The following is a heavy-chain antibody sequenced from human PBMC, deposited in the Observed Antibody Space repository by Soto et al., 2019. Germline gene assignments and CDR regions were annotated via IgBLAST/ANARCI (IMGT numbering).Heavy chain of an antibody. V-gene: IGHV4-39*01. CDR3: ARHGSY. J-gene: IGHJ4*02. CDR1: GVSITTTSYY. Sequence: SETLSLTCTVSGVSITTTSYYWGWIRQPPGKGLEWIGSVYFSGTTYYNPSLKSRVTISVDTSKNHFSLRLSSVTAADKAIYYCARHGSYWGQGTLVTVSS. CDR2: VYFSGTT.